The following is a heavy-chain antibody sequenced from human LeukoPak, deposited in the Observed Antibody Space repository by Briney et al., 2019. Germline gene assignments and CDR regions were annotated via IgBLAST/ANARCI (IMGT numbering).Heavy chain of an antibody. D-gene: IGHD2-21*01. V-gene: IGHV4-39*01. CDR3: ARHTRVEHIVVSGTFDY. CDR2: IYYSGST. Sequence: SETLSLTCTVSGGSISSSSYYWGWVRQPPGTGLEWVGRIYYSGSTYYNPSLKSRVTISVDTSKNQFSLKLSSVTAADTAVYYCARHTRVEHIVVSGTFDYWGQGTLVTVSS. J-gene: IGHJ4*02. CDR1: GGSISSSSYY.